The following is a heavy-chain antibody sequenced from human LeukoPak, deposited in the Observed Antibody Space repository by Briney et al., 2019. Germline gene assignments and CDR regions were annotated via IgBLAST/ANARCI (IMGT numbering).Heavy chain of an antibody. V-gene: IGHV3-73*01. CDR1: GFTFSASS. D-gene: IGHD3-10*01. J-gene: IGHJ4*02. CDR2: IRDKAYNYVT. Sequence: GGSLRLSCAASGFTFSASSMHWVRQTSGKGLEWVSRIRDKAYNYVTASAESLKGRFTVSRDDSRNMVYLQMNSLKTEDTAVYYCVRPGSGNYYYYWGQGTLVTVSS. CDR3: VRPGSGNYYYY.